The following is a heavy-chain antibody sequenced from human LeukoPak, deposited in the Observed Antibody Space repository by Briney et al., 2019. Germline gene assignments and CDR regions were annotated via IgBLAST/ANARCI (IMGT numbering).Heavy chain of an antibody. Sequence: PGGSLRLSCVASGFTFSSYWMSWVRRAPGKGLEWVANIKQDGSERNYVDSVKGRFTISGDNAKSSLYLQMNSLGAEDTAVYYCARDAVDTAMVGYSDYWGQGTLVTVSS. J-gene: IGHJ4*02. CDR2: IKQDGSER. CDR1: GFTFSSYW. D-gene: IGHD5-18*01. CDR3: ARDAVDTAMVGYSDY. V-gene: IGHV3-7*01.